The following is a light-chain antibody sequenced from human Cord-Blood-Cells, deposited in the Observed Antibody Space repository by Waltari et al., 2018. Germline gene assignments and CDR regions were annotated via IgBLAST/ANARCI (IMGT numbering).Light chain of an antibody. CDR2: AAS. Sequence: IQMTQSPSSLSASVGDSVTLTCRASQSISSYLNWYQQKPRKAPKLLIYAASSLQSGGPSRFSGSGSGTDFTLTISSRQPEDFATDYCQQSYITPLTFGGGTKVEI. J-gene: IGKJ4*01. CDR3: QQSYITPLT. V-gene: IGKV1-39*01. CDR1: QSISSY.